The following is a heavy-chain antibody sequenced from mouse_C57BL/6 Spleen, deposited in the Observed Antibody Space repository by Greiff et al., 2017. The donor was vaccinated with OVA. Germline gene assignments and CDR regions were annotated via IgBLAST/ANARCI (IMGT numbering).Heavy chain of an antibody. CDR2: INPNNGGT. V-gene: IGHV1-26*01. Sequence: VQLQQSGPELVKPGASVKISCKASGYTFTDYYMNWVKQSHGKSLEWIGDINPNNGGTSYNQKFKGKATLTVDKSSSTAYMELRRLTSEDSAVYYCARYSSMDCWGQGTSVTVAS. J-gene: IGHJ4*01. CDR3: ARYSSMDC. CDR1: GYTFTDYY.